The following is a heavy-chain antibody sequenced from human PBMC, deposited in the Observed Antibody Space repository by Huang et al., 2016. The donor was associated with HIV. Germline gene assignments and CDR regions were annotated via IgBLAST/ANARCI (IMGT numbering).Heavy chain of an antibody. D-gene: IGHD2-2*01. J-gene: IGHJ6*02. CDR2: CYTSGNT. Sequence: QVQLQESGPGLVKPSETLSLTCTVSGGSISTYYWSWIRQSAGKGLAWIGRCYTSGNTNYNPSLRSRVTMSVDTSKNQFSLRLTSVTAADTAVYYCARENEFCGSTNCHHYYYGLDVWGQGTTVTVSS. CDR1: GGSISTYY. V-gene: IGHV4-4*07. CDR3: ARENEFCGSTNCHHYYYGLDV.